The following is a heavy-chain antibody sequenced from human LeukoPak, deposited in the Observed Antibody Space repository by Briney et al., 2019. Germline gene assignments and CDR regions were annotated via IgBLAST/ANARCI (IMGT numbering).Heavy chain of an antibody. D-gene: IGHD3-10*01. Sequence: GGSLRLSCAASGFTFSRYWMHWVRQAPGKGLVWVSRLDSDGGSTSYADSVKGRFTISRGNAKNTLHLQMNSLRAGDTAVYYCARGFGSGSSLPFDYWGQGTLVTVSS. CDR3: ARGFGSGSSLPFDY. J-gene: IGHJ4*02. CDR1: GFTFSRYW. V-gene: IGHV3-74*01. CDR2: LDSDGGST.